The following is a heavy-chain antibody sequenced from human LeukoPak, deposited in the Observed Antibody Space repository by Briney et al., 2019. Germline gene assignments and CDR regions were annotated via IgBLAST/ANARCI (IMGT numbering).Heavy chain of an antibody. D-gene: IGHD3-22*01. CDR1: GFTFSDSA. Sequence: GGSLRLSCAASGFTFSDSAMNWVRQAPGKGLEWVSYTSNSGSTIYYADSVKGRFTISRDNAKNSLYLQMNSLRPEDTAVYYCARSTYYSDSSPYPFHYWGQGTLVTVSS. CDR2: TSNSGSTI. CDR3: ARSTYYSDSSPYPFHY. V-gene: IGHV3-48*04. J-gene: IGHJ1*01.